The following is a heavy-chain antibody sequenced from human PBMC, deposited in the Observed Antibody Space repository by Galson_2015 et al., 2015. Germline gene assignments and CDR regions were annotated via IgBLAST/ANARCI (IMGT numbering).Heavy chain of an antibody. Sequence: SLRLSCAASGFTVSTNYMTWVRQAPGKGLEWVSIISNSGSTYYADSVKGRFTISRDNSKNTLYLQMNSLSAEDTAVYYCARVPNGGSYWYFDLWGRGTLVTVSS. J-gene: IGHJ2*01. CDR1: GFTVSTNY. D-gene: IGHD4-23*01. CDR2: ISNSGST. V-gene: IGHV3-53*01. CDR3: ARVPNGGSYWYFDL.